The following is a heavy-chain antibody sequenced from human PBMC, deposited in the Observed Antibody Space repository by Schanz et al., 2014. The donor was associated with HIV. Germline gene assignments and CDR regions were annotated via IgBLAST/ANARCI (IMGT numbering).Heavy chain of an antibody. CDR2: ISGSGGNT. CDR3: AKEEQQLGGVGDYHFDY. J-gene: IGHJ4*02. D-gene: IGHD6-13*01. V-gene: IGHV3-23*01. CDR1: GFTFSSYA. Sequence: EVQLLESGGGLVQPGGSLRLSCAASGFTFSSYAMTWVRQAPGKGLEWVSSISGSGGNTYFTDSVKGRFTVSRDNSKNTLYLQMNSLRAEDTAVYYCAKEEQQLGGVGDYHFDYWGQGTLVTVSS.